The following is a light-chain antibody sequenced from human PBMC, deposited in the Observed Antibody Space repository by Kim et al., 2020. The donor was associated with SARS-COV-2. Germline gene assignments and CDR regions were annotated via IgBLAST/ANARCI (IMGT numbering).Light chain of an antibody. J-gene: IGKJ4*01. Sequence: DIQMTQSPSTLSASVGDRVTITCRASQSVSDWLAWYQQKPGKAPYLLISETSSLESGVPSRFSASGSGTEFTLTISSLQPDDFATYYCQQYNSYSLTFGGGTKVDIK. CDR3: QQYNSYSLT. CDR2: ETS. V-gene: IGKV1-5*03. CDR1: QSVSDW.